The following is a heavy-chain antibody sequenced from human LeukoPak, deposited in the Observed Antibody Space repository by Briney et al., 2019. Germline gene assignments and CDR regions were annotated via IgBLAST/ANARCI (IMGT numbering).Heavy chain of an antibody. Sequence: GGSLRLSCAASGFTLSSYGMHWVRQAPGKGLEWVAVISYDGSNKYYADSVKGRSTISRDNSKNTLYLQMNSLRAEDTAVYYCAKEKTYYYDSSGYDTDTYYFDYWGQGTLVTVSS. J-gene: IGHJ4*02. V-gene: IGHV3-30*18. CDR2: ISYDGSNK. CDR1: GFTLSSYG. D-gene: IGHD3-22*01. CDR3: AKEKTYYYDSSGYDTDTYYFDY.